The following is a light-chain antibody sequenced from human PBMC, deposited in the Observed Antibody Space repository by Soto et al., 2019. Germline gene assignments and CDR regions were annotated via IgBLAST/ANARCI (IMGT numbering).Light chain of an antibody. CDR3: ASYTSRSALDV. J-gene: IGLJ1*01. CDR2: DVS. V-gene: IGLV2-14*03. CDR1: SSDVGGYNY. Sequence: QSALTQPRSVSGSPGQSVTISCTGTSSDVGGYNYVSWYQQHPGKAPKLMIYDVSERPSGVSNRFSGSKSGNTASLTISGLQAEDEADYYCASYTSRSALDVFGTGTKLTVL.